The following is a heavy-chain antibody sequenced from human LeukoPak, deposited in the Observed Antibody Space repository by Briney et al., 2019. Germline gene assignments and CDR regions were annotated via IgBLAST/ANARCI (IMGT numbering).Heavy chain of an antibody. CDR2: MNPNSGRT. CDR3: ARETPSRYFDY. D-gene: IGHD4-23*01. Sequence: ASVKVSCKASGYTLTSYDINWVRQAPGQGLEWMGWMNPNSGRTGYAQKFQGRITMTRNTFISTAYMELSSLRSDDTAVYYCARETPSRYFDYWGQGALVTVSS. J-gene: IGHJ4*02. V-gene: IGHV1-8*01. CDR1: GYTLTSYD.